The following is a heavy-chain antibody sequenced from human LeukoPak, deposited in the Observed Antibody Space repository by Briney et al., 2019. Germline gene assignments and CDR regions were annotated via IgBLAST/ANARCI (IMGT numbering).Heavy chain of an antibody. CDR1: GASFTGYY. Sequence: SETLSLTCTVYGASFTGYYWSWIRQPPGKGLEWIGEFTHIGSTNYSPSLESRVTISVDTSKNQFSLKLSSVTAADTAVYYCARGIRRLAYYGSGSRLPFDYWGQGTLVTVSS. CDR2: FTHIGST. D-gene: IGHD3-10*01. J-gene: IGHJ4*02. V-gene: IGHV4-34*01. CDR3: ARGIRRLAYYGSGSRLPFDY.